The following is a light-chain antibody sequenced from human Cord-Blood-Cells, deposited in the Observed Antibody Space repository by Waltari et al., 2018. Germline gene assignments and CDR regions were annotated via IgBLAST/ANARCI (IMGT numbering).Light chain of an antibody. CDR2: DVS. Sequence: QSALTQPRSVSGSPGQSVPISCTGTSSDVGGYNYVSWYQQHPGKAPKLMIYDVSKRPSGVSNRFSGSKSGNTASLTISGLQAEDEADYYCSSYTSSSTWVFGGGTKLTVL. CDR1: SSDVGGYNY. J-gene: IGLJ3*02. V-gene: IGLV2-11*01. CDR3: SSYTSSSTWV.